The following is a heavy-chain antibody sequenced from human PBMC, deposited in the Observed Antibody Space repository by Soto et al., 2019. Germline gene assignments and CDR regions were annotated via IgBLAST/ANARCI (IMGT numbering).Heavy chain of an antibody. CDR3: VKDRMAYNTVWDSSDI. D-gene: IGHD1-20*01. CDR1: GFTFYSYA. J-gene: IGHJ3*02. Sequence: GGSLRLSCAASGFTFYSYAMSWVRQAPGNGLEWVSTIGSVGGDTYYADSVKGRFTISRDDSKNTLLLQMNSLRAEDTAVYYCVKDRMAYNTVWDSSDIWGQGTMVTV. V-gene: IGHV3-23*01. CDR2: IGSVGGDT.